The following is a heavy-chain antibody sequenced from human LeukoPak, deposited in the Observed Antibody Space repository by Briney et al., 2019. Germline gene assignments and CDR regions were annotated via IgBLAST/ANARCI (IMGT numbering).Heavy chain of an antibody. V-gene: IGHV1-8*01. CDR2: MNPNSGNT. Sequence: WASVKVSCKASGYTFTSYDINWVRQATGQGLEWMGWMNPNSGNTGYAQKFQGRVTMTRNTSISTAYMELSSLRSEDTAVYYCARAPADGWFGEYLYYYYYGMDVWGQGTTVTVSS. D-gene: IGHD3-10*01. CDR3: ARAPADGWFGEYLYYYYYGMDV. J-gene: IGHJ6*02. CDR1: GYTFTSYD.